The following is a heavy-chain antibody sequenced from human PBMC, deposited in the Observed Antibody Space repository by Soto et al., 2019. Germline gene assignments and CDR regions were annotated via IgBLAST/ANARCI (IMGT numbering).Heavy chain of an antibody. J-gene: IGHJ4*02. D-gene: IGHD2-15*01. V-gene: IGHV1-18*01. Sequence: QVQLVQSGAEVKKPGASVKVSCKASGYTFTNFGISWVRQAPGQGLEWMGWISAYNGNTNYAQNYPGSATLTTDTSTSTAYMGLGGLTSAHTAVSYCARGGTPFASWGQGPLVTASS. CDR3: ARGGTPFAS. CDR1: GYTFTNFG. CDR2: ISAYNGNT.